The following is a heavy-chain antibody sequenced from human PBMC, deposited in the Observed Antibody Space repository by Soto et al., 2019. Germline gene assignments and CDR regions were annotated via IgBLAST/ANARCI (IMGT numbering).Heavy chain of an antibody. Sequence: GASVKVSCKASGYTFTSYAMHWVRQAPGQRLEWMGWINAGNGNTKYSQKFQGRVTITRDTSASTAYMELSSLRSEDTAVYYCARVKSLLLRGIDYWGQGTLVTVSS. CDR2: INAGNGNT. J-gene: IGHJ4*02. CDR3: ARVKSLLLRGIDY. D-gene: IGHD1-26*01. CDR1: GYTFTSYA. V-gene: IGHV1-3*01.